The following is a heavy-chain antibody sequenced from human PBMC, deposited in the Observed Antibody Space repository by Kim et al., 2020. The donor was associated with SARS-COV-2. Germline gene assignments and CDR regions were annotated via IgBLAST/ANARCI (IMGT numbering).Heavy chain of an antibody. CDR3: ARDFRIPDSGYDSGFDY. V-gene: IGHV6-1*01. Sequence: SVTGRITINADTSKNQFSLLLNSVTPEDTAVYYCARDFRIPDSGYDSGFDYWGQGTLVTVSS. J-gene: IGHJ4*02. D-gene: IGHD5-12*01.